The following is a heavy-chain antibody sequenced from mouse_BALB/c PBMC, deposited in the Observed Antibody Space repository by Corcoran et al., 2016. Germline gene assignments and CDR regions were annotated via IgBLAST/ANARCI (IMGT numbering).Heavy chain of an antibody. CDR3: ARKVYDGYFAY. V-gene: IGHV1S136*01. CDR2: INPHNDGT. J-gene: IGHJ3*01. D-gene: IGHD2-3*01. Sequence: EVQLQQSGPELVKPGASVKMSCKASGYTFTSYVMHWVKQKPGQVLEWIGYINPHNDGTKYNEKFKGKATLTSDKSSSTAYMELSSLTSEDSAVYYCARKVYDGYFAYWGQGTLVTVSA. CDR1: GYTFTSYV.